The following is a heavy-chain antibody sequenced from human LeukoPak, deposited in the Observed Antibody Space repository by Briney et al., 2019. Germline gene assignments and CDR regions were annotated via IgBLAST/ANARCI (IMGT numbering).Heavy chain of an antibody. D-gene: IGHD3-3*01. V-gene: IGHV4-39*01. CDR2: IYYSGST. CDR3: ARHIPNYDFWSGYPRWFDP. J-gene: IGHJ5*02. CDR1: GGSLSSSSYY. Sequence: PSETLSLTCTVSGGSLSSSSYYWGWIRQPPGKGLEWIGSIYYSGSTYYNPSLKSRVTISVDTSKNQFSLKLSSVTAADTAVYYCARHIPNYDFWSGYPRWFDPWGQGTLVTVSS.